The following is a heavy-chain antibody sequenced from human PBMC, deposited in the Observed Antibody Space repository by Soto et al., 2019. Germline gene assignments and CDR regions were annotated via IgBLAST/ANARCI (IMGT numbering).Heavy chain of an antibody. Sequence: LRLSCAASGFTFSSYEMNWVRQAPGKGLEWVSYISSSGSTIYYADSVKGRFTISRDNAKNSLYLQMNSLRAEDTAVYYCARDRGYCSGGSCYSGVQDYWGQGTLVTVSS. V-gene: IGHV3-48*03. D-gene: IGHD2-15*01. J-gene: IGHJ4*02. CDR3: ARDRGYCSGGSCYSGVQDY. CDR2: ISSSGSTI. CDR1: GFTFSSYE.